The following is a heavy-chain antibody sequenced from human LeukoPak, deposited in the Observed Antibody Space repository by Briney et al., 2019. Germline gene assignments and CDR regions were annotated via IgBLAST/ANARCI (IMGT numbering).Heavy chain of an antibody. V-gene: IGHV4-61*01. CDR3: AREVVLLNYSMDV. Sequence: SETLSLTCSVSGDSISSGRNYWSWIRQPPGKGLEWIGYIYYSGSTNYNPSLKSRVTISVDTSKNQFSLKLSSVTAADTAVYYCAREVVLLNYSMDVWGQGTTVTVSS. CDR2: IYYSGST. CDR1: GDSISSGRNY. J-gene: IGHJ6*02. D-gene: IGHD2/OR15-2a*01.